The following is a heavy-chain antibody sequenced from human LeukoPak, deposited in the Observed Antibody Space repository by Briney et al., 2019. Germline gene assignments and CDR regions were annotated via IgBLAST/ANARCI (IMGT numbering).Heavy chain of an antibody. CDR2: TYYRSKWYN. CDR1: GDSVSSNSVT. D-gene: IGHD6-25*01. CDR3: ARDRGRDLDV. V-gene: IGHV6-1*01. J-gene: IGHJ6*02. Sequence: SQTLSLTCAISGDSVSSNSVTWDWIRQSPSRGLEWLGRTYYRSKWYNEYAVSVKSRITIDPDTSKNQFSLQLNSVTPEDTAVYYCARDRGRDLDVWGQGTTVTVSS.